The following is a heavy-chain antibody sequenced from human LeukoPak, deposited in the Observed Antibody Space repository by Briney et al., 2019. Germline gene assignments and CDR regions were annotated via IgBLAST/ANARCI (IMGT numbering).Heavy chain of an antibody. Sequence: GGSLRLSCAASGFTFSSYSMNWVRQAPGKGLEWVSYISSSGSTIYYADSVKGRFTISRDNAKNSLYLQMNSLRAEDTAVYYCARYSLIIEMATDYWGQGTLVTVSS. CDR1: GFTFSSYS. CDR2: ISSSGSTI. CDR3: ARYSLIIEMATDY. D-gene: IGHD5-24*01. V-gene: IGHV3-48*04. J-gene: IGHJ4*02.